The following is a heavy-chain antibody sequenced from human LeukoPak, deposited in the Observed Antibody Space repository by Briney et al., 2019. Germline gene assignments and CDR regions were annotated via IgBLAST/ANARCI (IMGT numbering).Heavy chain of an antibody. V-gene: IGHV1-3*01. J-gene: IGHJ6*02. D-gene: IGHD1-26*01. CDR2: INAGNGNT. Sequence: GASVKVSCKASGYTFTSYAMHWVRQAPGQRLEWMGWINAGNGNTKYSQKFQGRVTITRDTSASTAYMELSSLRSEDTAVYYCARDWSEWELPTYYYYGMDVWGQGTTVTVSS. CDR1: GYTFTSYA. CDR3: ARDWSEWELPTYYYYGMDV.